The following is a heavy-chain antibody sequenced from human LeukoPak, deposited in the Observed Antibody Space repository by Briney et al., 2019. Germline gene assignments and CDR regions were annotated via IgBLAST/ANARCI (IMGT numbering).Heavy chain of an antibody. V-gene: IGHV3-66*01. J-gene: IGHJ4*02. Sequence: GGSLRLSCAASGFTVSSNYLSWVRQAPGKGLEWVSTICSGGSTSYADSVTGRFTISRDNSKNTLYLQMNSLRAEDTAVYYCARDGAVLTGYYDYWGQGTLVTVSS. CDR2: ICSGGST. D-gene: IGHD3-9*01. CDR3: ARDGAVLTGYYDY. CDR1: GFTVSSNY.